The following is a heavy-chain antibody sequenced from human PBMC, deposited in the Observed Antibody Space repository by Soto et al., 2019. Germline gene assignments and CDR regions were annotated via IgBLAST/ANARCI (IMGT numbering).Heavy chain of an antibody. V-gene: IGHV3-30*18. CDR1: GFTFSSYG. D-gene: IGHD6-13*01. J-gene: IGHJ6*02. CDR3: AKAGGAEQQLDISYYYYGMDV. Sequence: GGSLRLSCAASGFTFSSYGMHWVRQAPGKGLEWVAVISYDGSNKYYADSVKGRFTISRDNSKNTLYLQMNSLRAEDTAVYYCAKAGGAEQQLDISYYYYGMDVWGQGTTVTVSS. CDR2: ISYDGSNK.